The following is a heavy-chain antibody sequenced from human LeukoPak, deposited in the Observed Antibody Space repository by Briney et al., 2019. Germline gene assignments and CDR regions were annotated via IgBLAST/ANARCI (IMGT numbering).Heavy chain of an antibody. D-gene: IGHD3-10*01. CDR2: ISYDGTNK. CDR3: ARDRRWFGELLVDAFDI. V-gene: IGHV3-30*03. CDR1: GFNFSRNA. J-gene: IGHJ3*02. Sequence: QTGGSLRLSCAASGFNFSRNAIHGARQAPDKGLEGVAVISYDGTNKYYGDSVKGRFTISRDNSKNTLSLQMNSLRAEDTAVYYCARDRRWFGELLVDAFDIWGQGTMVTVSS.